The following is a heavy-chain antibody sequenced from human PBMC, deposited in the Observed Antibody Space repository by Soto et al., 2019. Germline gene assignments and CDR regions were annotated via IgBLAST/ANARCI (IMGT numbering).Heavy chain of an antibody. CDR3: ARTAYDSSGYYPAGAY. V-gene: IGHV3-30-3*01. CDR2: ISYDGSNK. Sequence: QVQLVESGGGVVQPGRSLRLSCAASGFTFSSYAMHWVRQAPGKGLEWVAVISYDGSNKYYADSVKGRFTISRDNSKNXLYLQMNSLRAEDTAVYYCARTAYDSSGYYPAGAYWGQGTLVTVSS. CDR1: GFTFSSYA. D-gene: IGHD3-22*01. J-gene: IGHJ4*02.